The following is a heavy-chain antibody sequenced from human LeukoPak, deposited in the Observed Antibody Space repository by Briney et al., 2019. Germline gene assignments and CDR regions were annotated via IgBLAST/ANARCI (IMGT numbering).Heavy chain of an antibody. D-gene: IGHD3-22*01. V-gene: IGHV4-38-2*02. Sequence: SETLSLTCTVSHYSISSNYYWGWIRRPPGKGREGIGSIYHSGSNYYNPSLKSRITISVDPSKNQFPLKLTSVTAADTAVYYCARSSGYMSYWGQGTLVTVSS. CDR1: HYSISSNYY. J-gene: IGHJ4*02. CDR2: IYHSGSN. CDR3: ARSSGYMSY.